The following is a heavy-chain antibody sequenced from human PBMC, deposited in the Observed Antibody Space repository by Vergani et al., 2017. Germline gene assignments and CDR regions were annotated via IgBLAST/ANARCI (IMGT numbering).Heavy chain of an antibody. CDR2: ISSSSSYI. V-gene: IGHV3-21*01. CDR1: GFTFSSYS. CDR3: ARDSAYYDFGSGYPDV. J-gene: IGHJ6*04. Sequence: EVQLVESGGGLVKPGGSLRLSCAASGFTFSSYSMNWVRQAPGKGLEWVSSISSSSSYIYYADSVKGRFTIARDNAKNSLYLQMNSLRAEDTAVYYCARDSAYYDFGSGYPDVWGKGTTVTVSS. D-gene: IGHD3-3*01.